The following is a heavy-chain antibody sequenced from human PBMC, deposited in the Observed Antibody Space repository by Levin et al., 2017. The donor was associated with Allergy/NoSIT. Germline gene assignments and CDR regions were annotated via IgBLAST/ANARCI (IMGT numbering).Heavy chain of an antibody. J-gene: IGHJ3*02. CDR3: ARGGIAAAIDAFDI. CDR1: GGSFRGYY. CDR2: INHSGST. Sequence: SQTLSLTCAVYGGSFRGYYWSWIRQPPGKGLEWIGEINHSGSTNYNPSLKSRVTISVDTSKNQFSLKLSSVTAADTAVYYCARGGIAAAIDAFDIWGQGTMVTVSS. V-gene: IGHV4-34*01. D-gene: IGHD6-13*01.